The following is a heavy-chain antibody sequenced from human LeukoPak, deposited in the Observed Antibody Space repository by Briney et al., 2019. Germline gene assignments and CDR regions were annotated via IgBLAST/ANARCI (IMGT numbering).Heavy chain of an antibody. CDR3: AKDDYYGSGSYYKIPFDP. Sequence: PGGSLRLSCAASGFTFSSYAMSWVRQAPGKGLEWVSAISGSGGSTYYADSVKGRLTISRDNSKNTLYLQMNSLRAEDTAVYYCAKDDYYGSGSYYKIPFDPWGQGTLVTVSS. CDR2: ISGSGGST. CDR1: GFTFSSYA. J-gene: IGHJ5*02. D-gene: IGHD3-10*01. V-gene: IGHV3-23*01.